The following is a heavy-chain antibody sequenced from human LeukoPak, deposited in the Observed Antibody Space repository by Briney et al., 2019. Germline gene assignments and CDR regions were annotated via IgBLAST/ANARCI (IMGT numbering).Heavy chain of an antibody. CDR1: GFTVSSNY. CDR2: IYSGGST. CDR3: ARALELYSGSYHGAFDI. J-gene: IGHJ3*02. V-gene: IGHV3-53*01. Sequence: PGGSLRLSCAASGFTVSSNYMSWVRQAPGKGLEWVSVIYSGGSTYYADSVKGRFTISRDNSKNTLYLQMNSLRAEDTAVYYCARALELYSGSYHGAFDIWGQGTMVTVSS. D-gene: IGHD1-26*01.